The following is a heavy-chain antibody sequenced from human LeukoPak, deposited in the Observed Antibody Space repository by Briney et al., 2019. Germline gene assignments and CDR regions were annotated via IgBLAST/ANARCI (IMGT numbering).Heavy chain of an antibody. J-gene: IGHJ4*02. CDR2: ISWNSGSI. V-gene: IGHV3-9*01. CDR1: GFTFDDYA. Sequence: PGGSLRLSCAASGFTFDDYAMHWVRQAPGKGLEWVSGISWNSGSIGYADSVKGRFTISRDNAKNSLYLQMNSLRAEDTALYYCAKDSGSVILYYFDYWGQGTLVTVSS. D-gene: IGHD2-21*01. CDR3: AKDSGSVILYYFDY.